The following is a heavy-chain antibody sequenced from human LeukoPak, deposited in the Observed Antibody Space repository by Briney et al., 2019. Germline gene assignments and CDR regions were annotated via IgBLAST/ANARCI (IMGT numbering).Heavy chain of an antibody. Sequence: SETLSLTCTVSGYSISSGYYWGWIRQPPGKGLEWIGSIYHSGRTFYNPSLKSRVTISVDTSKNQFSLKLSSVTAADTAVYYCARAWRDGYKAGGVAFDIWGQGTMVTVSS. V-gene: IGHV4-38-2*02. CDR1: GYSISSGYY. D-gene: IGHD5-24*01. J-gene: IGHJ3*02. CDR2: IYHSGRT. CDR3: ARAWRDGYKAGGVAFDI.